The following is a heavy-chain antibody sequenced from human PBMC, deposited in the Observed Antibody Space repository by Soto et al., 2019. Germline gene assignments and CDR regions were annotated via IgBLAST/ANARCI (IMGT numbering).Heavy chain of an antibody. V-gene: IGHV3-7*01. CDR3: ARPWNSDYTTDAYDI. J-gene: IGHJ3*02. CDR1: GFTFSNYW. CDR2: IKLGGSEK. D-gene: IGHD3-3*01. Sequence: PGGSLRLSCAASGFTFSNYWMTWVRQAPGKGLEWVANIKLGGSEKYYVDSVKGRFTISRDNAKSSLYLQMNSLRAEDTAVYYCARPWNSDYTTDAYDIWGQGTMVTVSS.